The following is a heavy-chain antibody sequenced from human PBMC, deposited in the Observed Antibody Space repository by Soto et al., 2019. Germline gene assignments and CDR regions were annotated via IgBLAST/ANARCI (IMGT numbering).Heavy chain of an antibody. D-gene: IGHD3-22*01. CDR3: AKSSGYYYRVSY. CDR2: ISYDGSNK. Sequence: GGSLRLSCAASGFTFSSYGMHWVRQAPGKGLEWVAVISYDGSNKYYADSVKGRFTISRDNSKNTLYLQMNSLRAEDTAVYYCAKSSGYYYRVSYWGQGTLVTVSS. J-gene: IGHJ4*02. CDR1: GFTFSSYG. V-gene: IGHV3-30*18.